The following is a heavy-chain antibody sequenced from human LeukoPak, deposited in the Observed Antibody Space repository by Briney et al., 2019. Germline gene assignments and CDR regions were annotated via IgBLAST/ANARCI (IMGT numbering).Heavy chain of an antibody. D-gene: IGHD1-26*01. CDR2: ISSSSRYI. CDR3: AKSGGWEPSYYFDY. V-gene: IGHV3-21*04. J-gene: IGHJ4*02. Sequence: GGSLRLSCAASGFTFTNYNMNWVRQAPGKGLQWVSSISSSSRYIYYADSVKGRFTISRDNSKNTLYLQMNSLRAEDTAVYYCAKSGGWEPSYYFDYWGQGTLVTVSS. CDR1: GFTFTNYN.